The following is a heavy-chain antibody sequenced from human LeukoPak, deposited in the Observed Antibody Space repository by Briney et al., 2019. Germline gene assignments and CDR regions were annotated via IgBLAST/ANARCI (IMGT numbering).Heavy chain of an antibody. V-gene: IGHV5-51*01. CDR2: IYPRDSRT. CDR1: GYSFSSYW. Sequence: GESLKISCKGSGYSFSSYWIAWVRQMPGKGLEWMGIIYPRDSRTTYSPSFQGQVTISADKSISTAYLQWSSLKASDTAMYYCARQGGYCSSTSCPNWFDPWGQGTLVTVSS. J-gene: IGHJ5*02. D-gene: IGHD2-2*01. CDR3: ARQGGYCSSTSCPNWFDP.